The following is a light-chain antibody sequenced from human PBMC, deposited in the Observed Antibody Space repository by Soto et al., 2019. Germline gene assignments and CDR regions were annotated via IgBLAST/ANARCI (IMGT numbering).Light chain of an antibody. CDR3: GSWDSSLSAYV. J-gene: IGLJ1*01. CDR1: SPNIGGNS. V-gene: IGLV1-51*01. CDR2: DDN. Sequence: QSVMTQPPSVSAAPGQKVTISCSGSSPNIGGNSVSWYQQLPGTAPKLLIYDDNKRPSGIPDRFSGSKSGTSATLGITGFQTGDEADYDCGSWDSSLSAYVFGTGTKVTVL.